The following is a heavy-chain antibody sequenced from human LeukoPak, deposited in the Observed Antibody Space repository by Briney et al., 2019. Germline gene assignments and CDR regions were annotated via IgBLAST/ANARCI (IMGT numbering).Heavy chain of an antibody. V-gene: IGHV3-74*01. CDR3: ARGGVAGTFDY. CDR2: ISGDGSTT. J-gene: IGHJ4*02. D-gene: IGHD6-19*01. CDR1: GFTFSNAW. Sequence: GGSLRLSCTASGFTFSNAWMSWVRQAPGMGLVWVSRISGDGSTTSYADSVKGRFTISRDNAKNTLYLQMNSLRAEDTAVYYCARGGVAGTFDYWGQGTLVTVSS.